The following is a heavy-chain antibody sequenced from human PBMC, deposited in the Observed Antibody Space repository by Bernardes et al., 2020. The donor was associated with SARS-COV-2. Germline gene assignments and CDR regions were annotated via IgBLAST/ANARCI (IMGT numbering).Heavy chain of an antibody. V-gene: IGHV3-48*02. J-gene: IGHJ6*02. CDR3: ARGPYGLSYSSSWYTGPYYYGMDV. Sequence: GGSLRLSCAASGFTFSSYSMNWVRQAPGKGLEWVSYISSSSSTIYYADSVKGRFTISRDNAKNSLYLQMNSLRDEDTAVYYCARGPYGLSYSSSWYTGPYYYGMDVWGQGTTVTVSS. CDR1: GFTFSSYS. CDR2: ISSSSSTI. D-gene: IGHD6-13*01.